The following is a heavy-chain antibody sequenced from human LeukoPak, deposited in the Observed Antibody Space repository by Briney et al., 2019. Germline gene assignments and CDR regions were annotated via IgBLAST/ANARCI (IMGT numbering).Heavy chain of an antibody. CDR3: ARGPVYDILTGYYGSYFDY. CDR2: ISSSSSYI. V-gene: IGHV3-21*01. CDR1: GFTFSSYS. Sequence: GGSLRLSCAASGFTFSSYSMNWVRQAPGKGLEWVSSISSSSSYIYYADSVKGRFTISGDNAKNSLYLQMNSLRAEDTAVYYCARGPVYDILTGYYGSYFDYWGQGTLVTVSS. J-gene: IGHJ4*02. D-gene: IGHD3-9*01.